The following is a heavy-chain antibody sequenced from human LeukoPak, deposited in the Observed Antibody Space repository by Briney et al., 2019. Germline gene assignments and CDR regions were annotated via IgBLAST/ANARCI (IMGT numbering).Heavy chain of an antibody. Sequence: ASVKVSCKASGYTLSDLAMHWVRQAPGKGLEWMGGLDPEDGEAIYAQPLQGRVTMTEDTSSDTAYMVLSSLRSEDTAVYYCATRNFGDYGAFDIWGQGTMVTVSS. V-gene: IGHV1-24*01. CDR2: LDPEDGEA. D-gene: IGHD4-17*01. J-gene: IGHJ3*02. CDR3: ATRNFGDYGAFDI. CDR1: GYTLSDLA.